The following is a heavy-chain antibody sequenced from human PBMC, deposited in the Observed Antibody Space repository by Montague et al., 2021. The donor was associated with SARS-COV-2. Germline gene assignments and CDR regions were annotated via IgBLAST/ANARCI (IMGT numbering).Heavy chain of an antibody. CDR3: ARWDPQTLTLIGLRGKSASDY. J-gene: IGHJ4*02. CDR1: GESFSGFF. CDR2: INDRGVTNY. V-gene: IGHV4-34*01. Sequence: SETLSLTCAVYGESFSGFFWSWIRQPPGKGLEWIAEINDRGVTNYNYNPSLGSRVTISADTSKSQFSLKLSSVTAADTGVYCCARWDPQTLTLIGLRGKSASDYWGQGTLVTVSS. D-gene: IGHD4-23*01.